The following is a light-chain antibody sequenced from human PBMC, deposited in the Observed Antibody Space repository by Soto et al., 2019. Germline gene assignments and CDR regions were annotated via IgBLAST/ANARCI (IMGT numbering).Light chain of an antibody. CDR3: QTWGTGFQV. Sequence: QSVLTQSSSASASLGSSVKLTCTLSSGHSNYIIAWHQHQPGKAPRYLMKLEGGGSYNKGSGVPDRFSGSSFGADRYLTISNLQSEDETDYYCQTWGTGFQVFGGGTKLTVL. V-gene: IGLV4-60*03. J-gene: IGLJ2*01. CDR2: LEGGGSY. CDR1: SGHSNYI.